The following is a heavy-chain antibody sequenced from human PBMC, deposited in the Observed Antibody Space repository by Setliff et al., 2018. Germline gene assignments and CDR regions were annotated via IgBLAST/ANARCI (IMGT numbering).Heavy chain of an antibody. J-gene: IGHJ6*03. Sequence: ASVKVSCKASGYILTTYAIGWMRQAPGQGPEWMGWINTNTGNPSYAQGFTGRFVFSLDTSVSTAYLQIYSLKAEDTAVYYCARASRFGTAIYKGDYYMDVWGNGTTVTVSS. CDR3: ARASRFGTAIYKGDYYMDV. V-gene: IGHV7-4-1*01. CDR1: GYILTTYA. CDR2: INTNTGNP. D-gene: IGHD2-21*02.